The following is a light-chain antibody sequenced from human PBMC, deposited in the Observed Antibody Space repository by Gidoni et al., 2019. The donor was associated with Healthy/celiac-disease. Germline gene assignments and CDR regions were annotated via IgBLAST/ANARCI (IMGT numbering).Light chain of an antibody. J-gene: IGKJ5*01. Sequence: DIQMTQSPSTLSASVGDRVTITCRANQSISSWLAWYQQKPGKAPKLLIYKASSLESGVPSRFSGSGSGTEFTLTISSLQPDDFATYYCQQYNSYPTFGQGTRLEIK. CDR2: KAS. V-gene: IGKV1-5*03. CDR3: QQYNSYPT. CDR1: QSISSW.